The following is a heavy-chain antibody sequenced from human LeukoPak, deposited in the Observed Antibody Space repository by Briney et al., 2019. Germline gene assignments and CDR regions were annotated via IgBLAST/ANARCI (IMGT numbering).Heavy chain of an antibody. D-gene: IGHD3-3*01. CDR1: GFTFSSYW. V-gene: IGHV3-7*01. CDR2: IKQDGSEK. Sequence: RSGGSLRLSCAASGFTFSSYWMSWVRQAPGKGLEWVANIKQDGSEKYYVDSVKGRFTISRDNAKNSLYLQMNSLRAEDTAVYYCAREPTYYDFWSGYYGYYYYMDVWGKGTTVTVSS. J-gene: IGHJ6*03. CDR3: AREPTYYDFWSGYYGYYYYMDV.